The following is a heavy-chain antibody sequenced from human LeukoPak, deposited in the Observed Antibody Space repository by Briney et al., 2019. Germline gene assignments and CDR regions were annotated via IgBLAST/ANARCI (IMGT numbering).Heavy chain of an antibody. Sequence: GGSLRLSCAAPGFTFSSYSMHWVRQAPGKGLEWVSSINSSRSYIYYADSVKGRFTISRDNSKNTLYLQMNSLRAEDTAVYYCAIDRGGYDARFDYWGQGTLVTV. CDR3: AIDRGGYDARFDY. CDR1: GFTFSSYS. D-gene: IGHD5-12*01. J-gene: IGHJ4*02. V-gene: IGHV3-21*01. CDR2: INSSRSYI.